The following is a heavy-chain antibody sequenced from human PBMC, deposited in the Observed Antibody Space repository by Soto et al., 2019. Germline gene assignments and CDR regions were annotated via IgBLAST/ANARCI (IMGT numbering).Heavy chain of an antibody. CDR2: IYHSGST. CDR3: ARGPYDSRSLPLI. D-gene: IGHD3-22*01. J-gene: IGHJ4*02. Sequence: PSETLSLTCAVSGGSISSGGYSWSWIRQPPGKGLEWIGYIYHSGSTYYNPSLKSRVTISVDRSKNQFSLKLSSVTAADTAVYYCARGPYDSRSLPLIWGQGTLVTVSS. V-gene: IGHV4-30-2*01. CDR1: GGSISSGGYS.